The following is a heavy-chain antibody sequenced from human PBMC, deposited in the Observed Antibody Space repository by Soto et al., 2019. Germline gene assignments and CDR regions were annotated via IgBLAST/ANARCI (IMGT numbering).Heavy chain of an antibody. Sequence: PSETLSLTCTVSGGSISSGDYYWSWIRQPPGKGLEWIGYIYYSGSTYYNPSLKSRVTISVDTSKNQFSLKLSSVTAADTAVYYCARDVLAAAGPSPYYFDYWGQGTLVTVSS. V-gene: IGHV4-30-4*01. D-gene: IGHD6-13*01. CDR3: ARDVLAAAGPSPYYFDY. CDR1: GGSISSGDYY. J-gene: IGHJ4*02. CDR2: IYYSGST.